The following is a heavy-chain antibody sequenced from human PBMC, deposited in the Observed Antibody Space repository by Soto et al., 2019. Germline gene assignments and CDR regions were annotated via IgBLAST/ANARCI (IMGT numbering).Heavy chain of an antibody. CDR1: GGSINTFY. CDR3: AREGSYSAYNFAHGIQLWSFDF. V-gene: IGHV4-4*07. Sequence: SETLSLTCTVSGGSINTFYWSWVRQPAGKGLEWIGRIFSSGSTSSNPSLESRVAMSVDTSKNHFSLNLSSVTAADMAVYYCAREGSYSAYNFAHGIQLWSFDFWGQGALVTVSS. J-gene: IGHJ4*02. CDR2: IFSSGST. D-gene: IGHD5-12*01.